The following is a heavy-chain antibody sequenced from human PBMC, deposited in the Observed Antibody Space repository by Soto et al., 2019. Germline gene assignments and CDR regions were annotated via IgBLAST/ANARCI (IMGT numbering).Heavy chain of an antibody. J-gene: IGHJ4*02. CDR1: GYTFTSYG. D-gene: IGHD6-13*01. Sequence: GASVKVSCKASGYTFTSYGISWVRQAPGQGPEWMGWISAFNGNTNYAQKVQGRVTMTTDTSTSTAYMELRSLRPDDTAVYYCVRASIAAAGYFDYWGQGTLVTVSS. CDR2: ISAFNGNT. CDR3: VRASIAAAGYFDY. V-gene: IGHV1-18*01.